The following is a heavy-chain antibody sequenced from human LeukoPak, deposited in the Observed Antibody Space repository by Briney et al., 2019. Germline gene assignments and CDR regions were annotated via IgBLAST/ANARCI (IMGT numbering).Heavy chain of an antibody. V-gene: IGHV3-23*01. Sequence: GGSLRLSCAASGFTFSTSWMSWVRQAPGKGLEWVSAISGSGGSTYYADSVKGRFTISRDNSKNTLYLQMNSLRAEDTAVYYCAKDSPWLEESRWFDYWGQGTLVTVSS. CDR1: GFTFSTSW. CDR2: ISGSGGST. CDR3: AKDSPWLEESRWFDY. J-gene: IGHJ4*02. D-gene: IGHD6-19*01.